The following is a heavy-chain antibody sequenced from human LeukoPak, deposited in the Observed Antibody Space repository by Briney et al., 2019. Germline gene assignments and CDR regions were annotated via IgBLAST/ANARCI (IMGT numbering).Heavy chain of an antibody. D-gene: IGHD5-12*01. V-gene: IGHV1-24*01. CDR2: FDPEDGET. CDR1: GYTLTELS. J-gene: IGHJ5*02. Sequence: ASVKVSCKASGYTLTELSMHWLRQAPGKGLEWMGGFDPEDGETIYAQKFQGRVTMTEDTSTDTAYMELGSLRSEDTAVYYCATSASQYGGYQNWFDPWGQGTLVTVSS. CDR3: ATSASQYGGYQNWFDP.